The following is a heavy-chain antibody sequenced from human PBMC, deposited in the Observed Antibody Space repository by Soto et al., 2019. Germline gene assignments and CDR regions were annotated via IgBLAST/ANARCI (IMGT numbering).Heavy chain of an antibody. V-gene: IGHV4-31*02. J-gene: IGHJ4*02. Sequence: PSETLSLTCTVSGGSINSGGYYWSWIRQHPGKGLEWIGYIYYSGSTYYNPSLKSRVTISVDTSKNQFSLKLSSVTAADTAVYYCARVWSLPYYYDSSGYLYYFDYWGQGTLVTVSS. CDR3: ARVWSLPYYYDSSGYLYYFDY. CDR1: GGSINSGGYY. CDR2: IYYSGST. D-gene: IGHD3-22*01.